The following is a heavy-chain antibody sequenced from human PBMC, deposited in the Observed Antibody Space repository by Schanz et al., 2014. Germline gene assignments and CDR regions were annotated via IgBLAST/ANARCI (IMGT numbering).Heavy chain of an antibody. J-gene: IGHJ6*02. CDR2: IYYSGNT. D-gene: IGHD2-8*02. V-gene: IGHV4-30-2*06. Sequence: LQLQESGSGLMKPSQTLSLTCAVSGGSISSGGYSWNWIRQSPGKGLEWIGYIYYSGNTYYNPSLKSRVTISVDTSKNQFSLKLRSVTAADTAVYYCARDSLRGATGGYGMDVWGQGTLVTVSS. CDR1: GGSISSGGYS. CDR3: ARDSLRGATGGYGMDV.